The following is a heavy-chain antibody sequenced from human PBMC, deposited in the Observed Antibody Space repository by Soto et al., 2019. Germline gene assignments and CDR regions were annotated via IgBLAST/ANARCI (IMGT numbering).Heavy chain of an antibody. J-gene: IGHJ6*02. V-gene: IGHV4-39*01. CDR2: IYYSGST. Sequence: QLQLQESGPGLVKPSETLSLTCTVSGGSISSSSYYWGWIRQPPGKGLEWIGSIYYSGSTYYNPSLQSRVTLSVGTSKNQFSLKLSSVTAADTAVYYCARSPEVLLWFGELFGGSTPYYYGMDVWGQGTTVTVSS. CDR1: GGSISSSSYY. D-gene: IGHD3-10*01. CDR3: ARSPEVLLWFGELFGGSTPYYYGMDV.